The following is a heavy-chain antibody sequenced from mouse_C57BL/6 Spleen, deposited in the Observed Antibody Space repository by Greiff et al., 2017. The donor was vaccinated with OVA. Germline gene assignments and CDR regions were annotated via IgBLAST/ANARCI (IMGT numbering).Heavy chain of an antibody. D-gene: IGHD1-1*01. CDR1: GYSITSGYY. V-gene: IGHV3-6*01. CDR3: ARFITPGYYAMDY. J-gene: IGHJ4*01. CDR2: ISYDGSN. Sequence: ESGPGLVKPSQSLSLTCSVTGYSITSGYYWNWIRQFPGNKLEWMGYISYDGSNNYNPSLKNRISITRDTSKNQFFLKLNSVTTEDTATYYCARFITPGYYAMDYWGQGTSVTVSS.